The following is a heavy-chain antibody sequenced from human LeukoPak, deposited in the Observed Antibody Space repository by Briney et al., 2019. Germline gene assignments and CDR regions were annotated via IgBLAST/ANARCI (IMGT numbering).Heavy chain of an antibody. J-gene: IGHJ4*02. CDR2: IIPILGIA. D-gene: IGHD3-3*01. V-gene: IGHV1-69*02. CDR1: GGTFSSYT. CDR3: ARDGYDFWSGPSYFHY. Sequence: SVKVSCKASGGTFSSYTISWVRQAPGQGLEWMGRIIPILGIANYAQKFQGRVTITADKSTSTAYMELSSLRSEDTAVYYCARDGYDFWSGPSYFHYWGQGTLVTVSS.